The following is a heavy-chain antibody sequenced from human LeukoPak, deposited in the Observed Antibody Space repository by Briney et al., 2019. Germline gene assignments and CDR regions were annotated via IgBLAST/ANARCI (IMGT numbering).Heavy chain of an antibody. D-gene: IGHD2-15*01. CDR3: AIQGYCSGGSCLNY. CDR2: INHSGST. Sequence: PSETLSLTCAVYGGSFSGYYWSWIRQPPGKGLEWIGEINHSGSTNYNPSLKSRVTISVDTSKNQFSLKLSSATAADTAVYYCAIQGYCSGGSCLNYWGQGTLVTVSS. J-gene: IGHJ4*02. V-gene: IGHV4-34*01. CDR1: GGSFSGYY.